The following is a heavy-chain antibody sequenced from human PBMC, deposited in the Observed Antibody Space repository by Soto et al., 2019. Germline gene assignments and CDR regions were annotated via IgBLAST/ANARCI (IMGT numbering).Heavy chain of an antibody. Sequence: QVHLVQSGNEVKKSGASVKVSCKASGYTFSTHGVSWVRQAPGRGLEWMGWISGLHGKTNYAQGFQVRVTMTMDTSTTTAYMELRSLKYDDTAVYYCARVVPMTMDVWGQGTAVTVS. CDR3: ARVVPMTMDV. V-gene: IGHV1-18*04. CDR2: ISGLHGKT. J-gene: IGHJ6*02. CDR1: GYTFSTHG.